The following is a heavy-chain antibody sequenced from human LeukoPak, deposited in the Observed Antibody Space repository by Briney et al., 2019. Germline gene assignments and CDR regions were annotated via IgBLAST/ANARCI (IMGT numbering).Heavy chain of an antibody. Sequence: SETLSLTCAVSGGSISSGGYSWSWIRQPPGKGLEWIGYIYHSGSTYYNPSLKSRVTISVDRSKNQFSLKLSSVTAADTAVYYRARALRRPFGESFIDYWGQGTLVTVSS. J-gene: IGHJ4*02. V-gene: IGHV4-30-2*01. CDR1: GGSISSGGYS. CDR3: ARALRRPFGESFIDY. CDR2: IYHSGST. D-gene: IGHD3-10*01.